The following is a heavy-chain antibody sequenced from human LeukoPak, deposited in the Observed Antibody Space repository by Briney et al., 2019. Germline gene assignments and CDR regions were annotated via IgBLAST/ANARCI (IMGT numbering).Heavy chain of an antibody. Sequence: PAGSLRLSCAASGFTFSSYAMSWVRQAPGKGPEWVSISGSGVSTNYADSVKGRFTISRDNSKNPLYLQMNSLRAEDTAVYYCARGGYRSHFDYWGQGTLVTVSS. J-gene: IGHJ4*02. CDR3: ARGGYRSHFDY. V-gene: IGHV3-23*01. CDR1: GFTFSSYA. D-gene: IGHD3-16*02. CDR2: ISGSGVST.